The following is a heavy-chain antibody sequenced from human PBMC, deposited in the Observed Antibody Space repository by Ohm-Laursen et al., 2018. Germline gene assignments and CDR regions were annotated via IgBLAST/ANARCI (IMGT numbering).Heavy chain of an antibody. CDR2: ADSGGSAT. Sequence: SLRLSWAATGFTFSTYPMHWVRQGPGRGVGWVSRADSGGSATSYADSVKGRFTISRDNAKNTLYLQMNSLRAEDTAVYYCARGSLNGLDVWGQGTTVTVSS. V-gene: IGHV3-74*01. J-gene: IGHJ6*02. CDR1: GFTFSTYP. D-gene: IGHD3-16*01. CDR3: ARGSLNGLDV.